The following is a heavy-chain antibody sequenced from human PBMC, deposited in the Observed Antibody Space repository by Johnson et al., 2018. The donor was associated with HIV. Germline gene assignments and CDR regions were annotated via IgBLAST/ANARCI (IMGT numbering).Heavy chain of an antibody. D-gene: IGHD2-21*01. CDR1: GFTFSSYA. Sequence: QVQLVESGGGVVQPGRSLRLSCAASGFTFSSYAMHWVRQAPGKGLEWVAVISYDGSNKYYADSVKGRFTISRDNFKNTLYLQMNSLRAEDTAVYYCVCLRVSLSAFDIWGQGTMVTVSS. V-gene: IGHV3-30-3*01. CDR3: VCLRVSLSAFDI. J-gene: IGHJ3*02. CDR2: ISYDGSNK.